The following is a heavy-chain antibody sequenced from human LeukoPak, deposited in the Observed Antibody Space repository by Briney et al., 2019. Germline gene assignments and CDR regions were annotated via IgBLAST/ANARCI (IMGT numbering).Heavy chain of an antibody. J-gene: IGHJ4*02. CDR3: ASTVWDCSGGSCYELPDY. V-gene: IGHV4-61*08. CDR1: GGSISSGGYY. CDR2: IYYSGST. Sequence: SETLSLTCTVSGGSISSGGYYWSWIRQHPGKGLEWIGYIYYSGSTNYNPSLKSRVTISADTSKNQFSLKLSSVTAADTAVYYCASTVWDCSGGSCYELPDYWGQGTLVTVSS. D-gene: IGHD2-15*01.